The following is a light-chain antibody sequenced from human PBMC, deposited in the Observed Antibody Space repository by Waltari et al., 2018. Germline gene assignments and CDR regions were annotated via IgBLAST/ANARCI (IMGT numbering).Light chain of an antibody. V-gene: IGKV3-11*01. CDR2: DAS. Sequence: EIVLTQSPATLSLSPGERATLSCRTSQSVSSYLAWYQQKPGQAPRLLIYDASNRATGIPARFRGSRSGTDFTLTISSLGPEDFAVYYCQQRSNWPLWTFGQGTKVEIK. CDR1: QSVSSY. CDR3: QQRSNWPLWT. J-gene: IGKJ1*01.